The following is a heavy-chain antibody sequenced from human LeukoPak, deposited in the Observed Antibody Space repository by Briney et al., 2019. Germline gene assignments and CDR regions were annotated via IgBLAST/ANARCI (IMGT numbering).Heavy chain of an antibody. CDR3: ARRRISSAHHLDL. D-gene: IGHD3-22*01. CDR2: VSAYNGKT. CDR1: GYNFTNYV. J-gene: IGHJ5*02. V-gene: IGHV1-18*01. Sequence: GASVKVSCKASGYNFTNYVITWVRQAPGQGLEWMGWVSAYNGKTNYAQKFQDRVSMTTDTSTSTAYMELMSLRPDDTAIFYCARRRISSAHHLDLWGQGTLVTASS.